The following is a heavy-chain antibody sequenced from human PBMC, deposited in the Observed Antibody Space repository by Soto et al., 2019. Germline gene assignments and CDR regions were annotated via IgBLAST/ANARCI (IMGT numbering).Heavy chain of an antibody. CDR1: GYKFGSAW. D-gene: IGHD3-3*02. CDR3: ARQLSHICDS. V-gene: IGHV5-51*01. J-gene: IGHJ4*02. Sequence: GESLKISCKGVGYKFGSAWIGWVRQMPGRGLEWMGIIKPGTSDIRYSPSCRGHVTISADEAVSTAYLQWSSLKASDTAMYYCARQLSHICDSWGQGTLVTVSS. CDR2: IKPGTSDI.